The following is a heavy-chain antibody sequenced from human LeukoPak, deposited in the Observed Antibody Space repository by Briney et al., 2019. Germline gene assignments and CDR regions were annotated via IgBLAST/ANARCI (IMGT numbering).Heavy chain of an antibody. CDR2: ISGSSDI. D-gene: IGHD6-13*01. Sequence: GGSLRLSCAASGFTFSSYAMSWVRQAPGKGLEWVSAISGSSDIYYADSVKGRFTISRDNAKNSPYLQMNSLRAEDTAVYYCARGAGRYSSLTDYWGQGTQVTVSS. V-gene: IGHV3-21*01. CDR1: GFTFSSYA. J-gene: IGHJ4*02. CDR3: ARGAGRYSSLTDY.